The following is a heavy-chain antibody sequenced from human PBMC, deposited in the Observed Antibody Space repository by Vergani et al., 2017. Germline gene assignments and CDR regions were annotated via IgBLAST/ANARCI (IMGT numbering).Heavy chain of an antibody. D-gene: IGHD1-7*01. J-gene: IGHJ6*03. CDR1: GFSLNTRGVS. CDR3: VYRETECGTTGCFYPFYYYGYMDV. Sequence: QITLKESGPTLVKPTQTLTLTCTFSGFSLNTRGVSVAWIRQPPGKALDWLALIYWNDDQHYSPSLNNRVTFTKDTSKSQVVLTMTNMDYVDTGTYYCVYRETECGTTGCFYPFYYYGYMDVWGKGTTVTVSS. V-gene: IGHV2-5*04. CDR2: IYWNDDQ.